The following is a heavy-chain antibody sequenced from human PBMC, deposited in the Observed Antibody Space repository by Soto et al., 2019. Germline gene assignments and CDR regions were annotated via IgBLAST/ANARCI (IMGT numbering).Heavy chain of an antibody. CDR3: ASQAMHILTGHYTLDP. Sequence: QVHLVQSGAEAKKPGASVKVSCKASGNSFTSSNIHWVRQAPGQSLEWMGRINAGDGQTTYSQKFQGRFAITKDASAPTAYMELSSPPSEDTAVYYCASQAMHILTGHYTLDPWGQGTLVTVSS. V-gene: IGHV1-3*01. D-gene: IGHD3-9*01. J-gene: IGHJ5*02. CDR1: GNSFTSSN. CDR2: INAGDGQT.